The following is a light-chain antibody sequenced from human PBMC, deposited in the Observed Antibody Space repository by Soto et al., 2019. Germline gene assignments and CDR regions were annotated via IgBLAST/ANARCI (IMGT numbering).Light chain of an antibody. Sequence: SYELTQPLSVSVALGQTARITCGGNTIGNKHVHWYQQKPGQAPVLVIYRASNRPSGIPERFSGSNSGNTATLTISGAQAGDEADYYCQVWDSTAAIFGGGTKLTV. J-gene: IGLJ2*01. CDR2: RAS. CDR1: TIGNKH. CDR3: QVWDSTAAI. V-gene: IGLV3-9*01.